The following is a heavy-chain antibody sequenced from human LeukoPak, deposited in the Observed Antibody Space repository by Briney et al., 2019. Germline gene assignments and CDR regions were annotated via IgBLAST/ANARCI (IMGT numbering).Heavy chain of an antibody. V-gene: IGHV1-69*13. CDR3: ARARRGYSNGGFDY. D-gene: IGHD5-12*01. CDR1: GGTFSSYA. Sequence: SVKVSCKASGGTFSSYAISWVRQAPGQGIEWMGGIIPIFGTANYAQKFQGRVTITADESTSTAYMELSSLRSDDTAVYYCARARRGYSNGGFDYWGQGTLVTVSS. CDR2: IIPIFGTA. J-gene: IGHJ4*02.